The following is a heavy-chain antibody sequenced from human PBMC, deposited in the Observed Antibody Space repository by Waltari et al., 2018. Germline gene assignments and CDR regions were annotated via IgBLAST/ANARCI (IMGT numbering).Heavy chain of an antibody. CDR1: GYSFTGYQ. J-gene: IGHJ4*02. V-gene: IGHV1-2*02. CDR2: INPNSGGT. D-gene: IGHD1-26*01. Sequence: QVHLVQSGAEVKKPGASVKVSCKASGYSFTGYQIHWVRHAPGQGLEWMGWINPNSGGTNYAQNFQGRVTITRDTSIRTAYMELSRLRSDDTAMYYCARDLVVGSGDYWGQGTLVTVSS. CDR3: ARDLVVGSGDY.